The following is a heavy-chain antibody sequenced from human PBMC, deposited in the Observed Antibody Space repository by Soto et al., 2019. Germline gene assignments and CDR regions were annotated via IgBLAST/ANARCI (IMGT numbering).Heavy chain of an antibody. V-gene: IGHV1-69*01. Sequence: QVQLVQSGAEVKKPGSSVKVSCKASGGTFNTYIITWVRQAPGQGLEWMGGIIPSFGTANYAPKFRGRVTITADDFTTTVYMEVSSLRSEDTAVYFCATVETPGGGPPASPTPQAFVVWGQGTEVTVSS. J-gene: IGHJ3*01. CDR3: ATVETPGGGPPASPTPQAFVV. CDR2: IIPSFGTA. CDR1: GGTFNTYI. D-gene: IGHD2-21*02.